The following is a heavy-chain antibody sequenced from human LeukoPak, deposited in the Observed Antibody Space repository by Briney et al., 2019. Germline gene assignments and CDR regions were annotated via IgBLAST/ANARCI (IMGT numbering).Heavy chain of an antibody. V-gene: IGHV4-59*12. J-gene: IGHJ4*02. CDR1: GGSIRSYY. D-gene: IGHD1-14*01. CDR2: IYHSGST. Sequence: PSETLSLTCTVSGGSIRSYYWSWIRQPAGKGLEWIGEIYHSGSTNYNPPLKSRVTISVDKSKNQFSLKLSSVTAADTAVYYCARRNLRPFDYWGQGTLVTVSS. CDR3: ARRNLRPFDY.